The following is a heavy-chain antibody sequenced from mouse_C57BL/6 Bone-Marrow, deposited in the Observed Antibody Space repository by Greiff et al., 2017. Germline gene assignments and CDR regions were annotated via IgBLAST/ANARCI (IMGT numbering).Heavy chain of an antibody. J-gene: IGHJ2*01. CDR1: GYAFSSYW. CDR3: ATYGYDPEVYFDY. V-gene: IGHV1-80*01. CDR2: IYPGDGDT. D-gene: IGHD2-2*01. Sequence: VQLQQSGAELVKPGASVKISCKASGYAFSSYWMNWVKQRPGKGLEWIGQIYPGDGDTNYNGKFKGKATLTADKSSSTAYMQLSSLTSEDSAVYYCATYGYDPEVYFDYWGQGTTLTVSS.